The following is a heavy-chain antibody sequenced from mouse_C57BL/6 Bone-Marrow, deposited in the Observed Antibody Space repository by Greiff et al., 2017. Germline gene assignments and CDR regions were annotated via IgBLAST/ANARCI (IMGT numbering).Heavy chain of an antibody. CDR3: ARPIYDYDEGFAY. CDR2: ISYDGSN. Sequence: ESGPGLVKPSQSLSLTCSVTGYSITSGYYWNWIRQFPGNKLEWMGYISYDGSNNYNPSLKNRISITRDTSKNQFFLKLNSVTTEDTATYYCARPIYDYDEGFAYWGQGTLVTVSA. J-gene: IGHJ3*01. CDR1: GYSITSGYY. D-gene: IGHD2-4*01. V-gene: IGHV3-6*01.